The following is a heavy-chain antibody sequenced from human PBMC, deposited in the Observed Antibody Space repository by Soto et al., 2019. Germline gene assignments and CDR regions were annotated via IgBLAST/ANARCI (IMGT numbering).Heavy chain of an antibody. Sequence: HPGGSLRLSCAASGFTFSSYDMNWVRQAPGKGLEWVSGVSASGSITSYADSAEGRFTISRDNAKNTVFLQMTGLRAEDTAVYFCAKGDCSGGRCYRGFDYWGQGTLVTVS. J-gene: IGHJ4*02. D-gene: IGHD2-15*01. CDR3: AKGDCSGGRCYRGFDY. V-gene: IGHV3-23*01. CDR1: GFTFSSYD. CDR2: VSASGSIT.